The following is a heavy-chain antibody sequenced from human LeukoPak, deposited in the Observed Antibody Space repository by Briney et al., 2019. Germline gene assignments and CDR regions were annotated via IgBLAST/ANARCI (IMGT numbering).Heavy chain of an antibody. CDR2: IGTYNGHT. D-gene: IGHD1-7*01. CDR1: GYTFTTYG. CDR3: ARMSNWKYQGFES. Sequence: ASVKVSCKASGYTFTTYGISWVRQAPGQGLEWMGWIGTYNGHTNYAQKLQGRVTLTTDTSTSTAYMELRSLRSDDTAVYYCARMSNWKYQGFESWGQGTLVTVFS. V-gene: IGHV1-18*01. J-gene: IGHJ4*02.